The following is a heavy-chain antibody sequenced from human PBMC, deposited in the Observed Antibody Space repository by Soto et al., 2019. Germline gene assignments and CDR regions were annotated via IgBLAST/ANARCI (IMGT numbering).Heavy chain of an antibody. Sequence: QVQLLQSGDEVTQPGASVKVSCKTSGYVFTSFGISWVRQAPGQGLEWMGWVRPYNGDTKYAQKFQGRVTMTSDTATTTGYMELRGLRFDDTAVYYCVGRMFYDFWSPYYYFDYWGQGTQVTVSS. D-gene: IGHD3-3*01. CDR2: VRPYNGDT. CDR1: GYVFTSFG. V-gene: IGHV1-18*04. J-gene: IGHJ4*02. CDR3: VGRMFYDFWSPYYYFDY.